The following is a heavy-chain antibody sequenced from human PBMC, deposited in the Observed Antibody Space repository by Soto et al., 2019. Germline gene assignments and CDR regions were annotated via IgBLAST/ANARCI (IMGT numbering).Heavy chain of an antibody. CDR1: GFTFSSYG. V-gene: IGHV3-30*03. CDR3: QGSGYYEPFDY. J-gene: IGHJ4*02. Sequence: GGSLRLSCAASGFTFSSYGMHWVRQAPGKGLEWVAVISYDGSNKYYADSVKGRFTISRDNSKNTLYLQMNSLRAEDTAVYYCQGSGYYEPFDYWGQGTLVTVSS. CDR2: ISYDGSNK. D-gene: IGHD3-22*01.